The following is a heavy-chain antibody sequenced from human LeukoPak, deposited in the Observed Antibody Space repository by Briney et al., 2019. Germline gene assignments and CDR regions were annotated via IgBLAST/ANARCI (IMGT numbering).Heavy chain of an antibody. CDR1: GGSISSYY. CDR2: IYYSGST. Sequence: SETLSLACTVSGGSISSYYWSWIRQPPGKGLEWIGYIYYSGSTNYNPSLKSRVTISVDTSKNQFSLKLSSVTAADTAVYYCARGRGDFDYWGQGTLVTVSS. J-gene: IGHJ4*02. CDR3: ARGRGDFDY. V-gene: IGHV4-59*01.